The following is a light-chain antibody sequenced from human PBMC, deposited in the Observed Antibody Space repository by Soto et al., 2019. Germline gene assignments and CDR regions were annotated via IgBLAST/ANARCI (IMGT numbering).Light chain of an antibody. CDR3: QQSYSTSWT. CDR2: AAS. CDR1: QSISSY. J-gene: IGKJ1*01. Sequence: MTQTPLSLSVTPGQPASISCKSSQSISSYLNWYQQKPGKAPKLLIYAASSLQSGVPSRFSGSGSGTDFTLTISSLQPEDFATYYCQQSYSTSWTFGQGTKVDIK. V-gene: IGKV1-39*01.